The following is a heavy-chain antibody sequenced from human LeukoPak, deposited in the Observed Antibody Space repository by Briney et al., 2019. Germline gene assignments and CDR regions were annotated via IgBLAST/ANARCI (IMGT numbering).Heavy chain of an antibody. CDR3: ARDLWSSSWYYAFDI. CDR2: IYYTGST. V-gene: IGHV4-59*01. J-gene: IGHJ3*02. CDR1: GGSISSSY. Sequence: PSETLSLTCTVSGGSISSSYWSWIRQPPGKGLEWIGYIYYTGSTTYNPSLKSRVTISVDTSKNQFSLKLRSVTAADTAVYYCARDLWSSSWYYAFDIWGQGTMVTVSS. D-gene: IGHD6-13*01.